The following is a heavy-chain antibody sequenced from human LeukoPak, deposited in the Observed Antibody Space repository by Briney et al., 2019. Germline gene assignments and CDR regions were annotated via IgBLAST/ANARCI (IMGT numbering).Heavy chain of an antibody. J-gene: IGHJ6*03. D-gene: IGHD2-2*01. CDR3: ARGYCSSTSCYEYYMDV. CDR1: GGSIISYY. Sequence: SETLSLTCTVSGGSIISYYWSWIRQPPGKGLEWIGYIYYSGSTNYNPSLKSRVTISVDTSKNQFSLKLSSVTAADTAVYYCARGYCSSTSCYEYYMDVWGKGTTVTISS. CDR2: IYYSGST. V-gene: IGHV4-59*01.